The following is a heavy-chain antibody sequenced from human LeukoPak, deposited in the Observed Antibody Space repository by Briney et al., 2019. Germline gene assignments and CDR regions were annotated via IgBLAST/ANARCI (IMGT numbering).Heavy chain of an antibody. V-gene: IGHV1-18*01. CDR3: ARRRISSAYHLDL. CDR2: VSAYNGKT. CDR1: GYNFTNYV. D-gene: IGHD3-22*01. J-gene: IGHJ5*02. Sequence: GASVKVPCKASGYNFTNYVITWVRQAPGQGLEWMGWVSAYNGKTNYAQKFQDRVSMTTDTSTSTAYMELMSLRPDDTAIFYCARRRISSAYHLDLWGQGTLVTVSS.